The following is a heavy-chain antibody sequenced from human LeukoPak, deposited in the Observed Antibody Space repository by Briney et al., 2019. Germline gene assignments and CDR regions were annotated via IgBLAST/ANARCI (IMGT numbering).Heavy chain of an antibody. Sequence: PGGSLRLSCAASGFTFSSYWMSWVRQAPGKGLEWVANIKQDGSEKYYVDSVKGRFPISRDNAKNSLYLQMNSLRAEDTAVYYCASNGAAAGKLYFDYWGQGTLVTVSS. J-gene: IGHJ4*02. D-gene: IGHD6-25*01. CDR2: IKQDGSEK. V-gene: IGHV3-7*01. CDR3: ASNGAAAGKLYFDY. CDR1: GFTFSSYW.